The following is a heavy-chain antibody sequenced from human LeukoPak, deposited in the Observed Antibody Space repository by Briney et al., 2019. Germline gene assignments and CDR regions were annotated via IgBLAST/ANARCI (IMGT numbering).Heavy chain of an antibody. J-gene: IGHJ4*02. V-gene: IGHV3-11*01. Sequence: GGSLRLSCAASGFTFSDYYMTWIPQSPAKGLEWVSYISGGGTTYYADSVKGRFYISRDNANNSLYLQMNSLRGDDTAVYYCARATFGEWLLDYWGQGTLVTVSS. CDR2: ISGGGTT. CDR3: ARATFGEWLLDY. D-gene: IGHD3-10*01. CDR1: GFTFSDYY.